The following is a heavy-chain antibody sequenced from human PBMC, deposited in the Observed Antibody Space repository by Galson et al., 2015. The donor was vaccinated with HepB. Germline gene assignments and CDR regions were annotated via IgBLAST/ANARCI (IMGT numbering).Heavy chain of an antibody. J-gene: IGHJ5*02. D-gene: IGHD5-12*01. Sequence: SVKVSCKASGYTFTSYDINWVRQATGQGLEWMGWMNPNSGNTGYAQKFQGRVAMTRNTSISTAYMELSSLRSEDTAVYYCARVPTWPREGWFDPWGQGTLVTVSS. V-gene: IGHV1-8*01. CDR3: ARVPTWPREGWFDP. CDR1: GYTFTSYD. CDR2: MNPNSGNT.